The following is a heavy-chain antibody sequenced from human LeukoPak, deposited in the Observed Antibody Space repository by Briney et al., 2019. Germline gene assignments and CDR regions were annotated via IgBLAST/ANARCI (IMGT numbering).Heavy chain of an antibody. J-gene: IGHJ4*02. D-gene: IGHD6-13*01. CDR2: IYPGDSDT. CDR3: ARPGEQQLVDQFDY. CDR1: GYSFANYW. Sequence: GESLKISCKGSGYSFANYWIASVRQMPGKGLEFMGIIYPGDSDTRYSPSFQGQVTISADKSTSTAYLQWSSLKASDTAMYYCARPGEQQLVDQFDYWGQGTLVTVSS. V-gene: IGHV5-51*01.